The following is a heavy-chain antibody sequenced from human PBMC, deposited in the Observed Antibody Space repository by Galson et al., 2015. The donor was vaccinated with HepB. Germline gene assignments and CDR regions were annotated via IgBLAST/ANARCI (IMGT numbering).Heavy chain of an antibody. CDR3: VKPGYSSSWADY. Sequence: SLRLSCAASGFTFSDYYMSWIRQAPGKGLEWVSYISSSGSTIYYADSVKGRFTISRDNAKNSLYLQMNSLRAEDTAVYYCVKPGYSSSWADYWGQGTLVTVSS. V-gene: IGHV3-11*04. CDR1: GFTFSDYY. CDR2: ISSSGSTI. D-gene: IGHD6-13*01. J-gene: IGHJ4*02.